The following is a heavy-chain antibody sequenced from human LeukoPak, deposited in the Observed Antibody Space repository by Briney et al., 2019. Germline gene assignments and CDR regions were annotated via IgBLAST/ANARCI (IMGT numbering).Heavy chain of an antibody. CDR3: ARAIITSQNI. J-gene: IGHJ4*02. CDR2: INPNSGVT. V-gene: IGHV1-2*02. CDR1: GYTFTGYY. D-gene: IGHD1-14*01. Sequence: GASLKVSCKASGYTFTGYYMHWVRQAPGQGLGWMGWINPNSGVTNYAQKFQGRVTMTRDTSISTAYMELSRLRSDDTAVYYCARAIITSQNIWGQGTLVTVSS.